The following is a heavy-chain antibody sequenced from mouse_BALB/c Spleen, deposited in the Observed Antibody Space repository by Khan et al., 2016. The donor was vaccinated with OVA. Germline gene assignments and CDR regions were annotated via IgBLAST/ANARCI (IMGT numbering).Heavy chain of an antibody. CDR2: IRYDGNS. CDR1: GYSITSGYF. CDR3: ARGGSSGPAWFAY. D-gene: IGHD3-1*01. Sequence: EVQLQESGPGLVKPSQSLSLTCSVTGYSITSGYFWNWIRQFPGNKLEWMGYIRYDGNSNYNPSLKNRISITRDTSKNQFFLKLNSVTPEDTATXYSARGGSSGPAWFAYWGQGTLVTVSA. J-gene: IGHJ3*01. V-gene: IGHV3-6*02.